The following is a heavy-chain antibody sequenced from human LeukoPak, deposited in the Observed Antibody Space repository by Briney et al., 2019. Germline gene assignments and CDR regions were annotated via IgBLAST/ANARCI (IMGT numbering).Heavy chain of an antibody. V-gene: IGHV3-48*02. CDR1: GFTFSSYS. D-gene: IGHD3-22*01. CDR2: ISSSSSTI. J-gene: IGHJ4*02. CDR3: ARYYYDSSGYFDY. Sequence: GGSLRLSCAAPGFTFSSYSMNWVRQAPGKGLEWVSYISSSSSTIYYADSVKGRFTISRDNAKNSLYLQMNSLRDEDTAVYYCARYYYDSSGYFDYWGQGTLVTVSS.